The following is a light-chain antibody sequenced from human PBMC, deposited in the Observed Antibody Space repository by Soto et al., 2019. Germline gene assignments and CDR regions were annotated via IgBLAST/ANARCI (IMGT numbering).Light chain of an antibody. CDR2: AAS. J-gene: IGKJ2*01. CDR1: QRITNY. V-gene: IGKV1-39*01. Sequence: DIQMTQSPSSLSASVGDRVTITCQASQRITNYLNWYQQKLGKAPKLLIYAASNLQSGLPSRFSGSGFGTDFTLTISSLQPDDFATYFCQQSYTTPYTFGLGTKLEIK. CDR3: QQSYTTPYT.